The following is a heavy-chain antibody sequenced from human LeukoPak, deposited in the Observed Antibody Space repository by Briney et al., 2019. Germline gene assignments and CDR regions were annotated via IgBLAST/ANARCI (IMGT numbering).Heavy chain of an antibody. J-gene: IGHJ4*02. CDR3: AKDTAAAKYYFDY. CDR1: GFSFSSSG. CDR2: VRYDGNNK. D-gene: IGHD6-13*01. Sequence: GGSLRLSCAASGFSFSSSGMHWVRQAPGKGLEWVAFVRYDGNNKYYADSVKGRFTISRDNSKSTLYLQMDSLRAEDTAVYYCAKDTAAAKYYFDYGGQGTLVTVSS. V-gene: IGHV3-30*02.